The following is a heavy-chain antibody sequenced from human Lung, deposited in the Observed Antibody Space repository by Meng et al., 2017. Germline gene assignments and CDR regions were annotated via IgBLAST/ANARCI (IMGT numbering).Heavy chain of an antibody. CDR1: GGSFSDYY. V-gene: IGHV4-34*01. J-gene: IGHJ4*02. Sequence: GQLQPGGVGRLKPSGTLSLTCVVSGGSFSDYYWSWIRQPPGKGLEWIGEINHSGSTNYNPSLESRATISVDTSQNNLSLKLSSVTAADSAVYYCARGPTTMAHDFDYWGQGTLVTVSS. CDR3: ARGPTTMAHDFDY. D-gene: IGHD4-11*01. CDR2: INHSGST.